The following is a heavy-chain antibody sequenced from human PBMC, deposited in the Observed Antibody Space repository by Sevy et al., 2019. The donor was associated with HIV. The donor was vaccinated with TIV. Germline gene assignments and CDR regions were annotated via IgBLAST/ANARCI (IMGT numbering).Heavy chain of an antibody. Sequence: ASVKVSCKASGYTFTSYGISWVRQAPGQGLEWMGWISAYNGNTNYAQKLQGRVTMTTDTSTSTAYMELRSLRSDDTAVYYCARDPRNVWVVPAAAHYYYGMDVWGQGTTVTVSS. J-gene: IGHJ6*02. CDR3: ARDPRNVWVVPAAAHYYYGMDV. CDR2: ISAYNGNT. D-gene: IGHD2-2*01. CDR1: GYTFTSYG. V-gene: IGHV1-18*01.